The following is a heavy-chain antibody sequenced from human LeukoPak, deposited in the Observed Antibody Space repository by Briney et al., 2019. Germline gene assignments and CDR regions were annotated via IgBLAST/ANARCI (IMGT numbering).Heavy chain of an antibody. CDR2: IHYSGST. V-gene: IGHV4-39*07. J-gene: IGHJ4*02. Sequence: SETLSLTCTVSGGSISSSTYYWGWIRQPPGKGLEWIGSIHYSGSTYYNPSLMSRVTISVDTSKNQFSLKLSSVTAADTAVYYCARSKRRKYYYESSGYDYWGQGTLVTVSS. CDR3: ARSKRRKYYYESSGYDY. D-gene: IGHD3-22*01. CDR1: GGSISSSTYY.